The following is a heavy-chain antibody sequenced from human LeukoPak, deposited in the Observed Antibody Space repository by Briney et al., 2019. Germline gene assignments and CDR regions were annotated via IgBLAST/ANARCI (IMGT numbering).Heavy chain of an antibody. J-gene: IGHJ4*02. CDR1: GINLADYA. V-gene: IGHV3-43*02. CDR2: ISADGGST. CDR3: AKESGKFDY. Sequence: PGGSLRLSCVVSGINLADYAMHWVRQPPGKGLEWVSLISADGGSTFSADSVKGRFSISRDNSKNSLYLQMNSLRSEDTAMYYCAKESGKFDYWGQGTLVAVSP.